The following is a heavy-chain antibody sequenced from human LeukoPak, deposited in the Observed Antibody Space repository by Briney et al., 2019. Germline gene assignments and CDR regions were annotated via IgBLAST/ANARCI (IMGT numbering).Heavy chain of an antibody. Sequence: ASVKVSCKASGYTFTSYAMHWVRQAPGQRLEWMGWINAGNGNTKYSQKFQGRVTITRDTSASTAYMELSSLRSEDTAVYYCARGVRDIVLMVYARHNWFDPWGQGTLVTVSS. D-gene: IGHD2-8*01. V-gene: IGHV1-3*01. CDR1: GYTFTSYA. CDR3: ARGVRDIVLMVYARHNWFDP. CDR2: INAGNGNT. J-gene: IGHJ5*02.